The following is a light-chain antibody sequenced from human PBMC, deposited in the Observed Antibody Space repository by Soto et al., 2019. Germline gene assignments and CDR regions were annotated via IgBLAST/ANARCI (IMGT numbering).Light chain of an antibody. V-gene: IGLV2-23*01. CDR1: SSDVGSYNL. J-gene: IGLJ3*02. CDR2: EGS. Sequence: QAVLTQPASVSGSPGQSITISCTGTSSDVGSYNLVSWYQQHPGKAPKLMIYEGSKRPSGVSNRFSGSKSGNMASLTISGLQAEDEADYYCCSYAGSSPWVFGGGTKLTVL. CDR3: CSYAGSSPWV.